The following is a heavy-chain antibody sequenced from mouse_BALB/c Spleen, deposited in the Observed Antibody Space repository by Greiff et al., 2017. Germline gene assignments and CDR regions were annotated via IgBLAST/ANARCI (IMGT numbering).Heavy chain of an antibody. CDR3: AKEEGDNDGYYVDYAMDY. CDR1: GFSLTSYG. Sequence: VQLQESGPGLVAPSQSLSITCTVSGFSLTSYGVSWVRQPPGKGLEWLGVIWGDGSTNYHSALISRLSISKDNSKSQVFLKLNSLQTDDTATYYCAKEEGDNDGYYVDYAMDYWGQGTSVTVSS. J-gene: IGHJ4*01. V-gene: IGHV2-3*01. D-gene: IGHD2-3*01. CDR2: IWGDGST.